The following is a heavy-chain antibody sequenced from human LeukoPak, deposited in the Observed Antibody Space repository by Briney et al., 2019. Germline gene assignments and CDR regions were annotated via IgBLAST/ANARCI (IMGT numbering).Heavy chain of an antibody. D-gene: IGHD6-19*01. CDR3: AREGGYSSGWTEGYFDY. Sequence: GGSLRLSCAASGFTFSSYWMHWVRQAPGKGLVWVSRINSDGSSTSYADSVKGRFTISRDNAKNTLYLQMNSLRAEDTAVYYRAREGGYSSGWTEGYFDYWGQGTLVTVSS. CDR2: INSDGSST. V-gene: IGHV3-74*01. J-gene: IGHJ4*02. CDR1: GFTFSSYW.